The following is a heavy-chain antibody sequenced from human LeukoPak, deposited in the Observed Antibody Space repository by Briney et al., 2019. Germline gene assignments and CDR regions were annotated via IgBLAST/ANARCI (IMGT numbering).Heavy chain of an antibody. V-gene: IGHV4-38-2*01. Sequence: SETLSLTCAVSGYSISSGYYWGWIRQPPGKGLEWIGSIYHSGSTYYNPSLKSRVTISVDTSKNQFSLKLSSVTAADTAVYYCARISDAFDIRGQGTMVTVSS. CDR1: GYSISSGYY. CDR2: IYHSGST. J-gene: IGHJ3*02. D-gene: IGHD2-15*01. CDR3: ARISDAFDI.